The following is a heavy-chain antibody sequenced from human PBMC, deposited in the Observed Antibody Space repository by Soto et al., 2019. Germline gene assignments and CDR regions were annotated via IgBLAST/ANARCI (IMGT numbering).Heavy chain of an antibody. Sequence: SETLSLTCTVSGGSISSSSYYWGWIRQPPGKGLEWIGSIYYSGSTYYNPSLKSRVTISVDTSKNQFSLKLSSVTAADTAVYYCATITMVRGVIGDWGQGTLVTVSS. V-gene: IGHV4-39*01. J-gene: IGHJ4*02. CDR3: ATITMVRGVIGD. CDR1: GGSISSSSYY. CDR2: IYYSGST. D-gene: IGHD3-10*01.